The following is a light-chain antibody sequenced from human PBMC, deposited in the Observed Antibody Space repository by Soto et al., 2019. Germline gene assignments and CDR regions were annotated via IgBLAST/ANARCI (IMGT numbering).Light chain of an antibody. CDR2: GAS. CDR1: QSVDSY. V-gene: IGKV3-11*01. J-gene: IGKJ5*01. Sequence: EIVLTQSPAYMSLSPGERATLSCRASQSVDSYLVWYQQKPGQAPRLLIFGASNRATGIPARFSGSGSGTDFTLTINSLEPDDFAVYYCQQRDSWPITFGQGTRLEIK. CDR3: QQRDSWPIT.